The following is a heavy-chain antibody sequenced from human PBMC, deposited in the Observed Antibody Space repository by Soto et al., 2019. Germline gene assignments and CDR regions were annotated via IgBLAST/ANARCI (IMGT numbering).Heavy chain of an antibody. CDR2: IYHSGST. Sequence: SETLSLTCAVSGYSISSGYYWGWIRQPPGKGLEWIGSIYHSGSTYYNPSLKSRVTISVDTSKNQFSLKLISVTAADTAVYYCARDPSDYYGPPEGNWFDTWGQGTLVTVSS. J-gene: IGHJ5*02. V-gene: IGHV4-38-2*01. CDR3: ARDPSDYYGPPEGNWFDT. D-gene: IGHD3-10*01. CDR1: GYSISSGYY.